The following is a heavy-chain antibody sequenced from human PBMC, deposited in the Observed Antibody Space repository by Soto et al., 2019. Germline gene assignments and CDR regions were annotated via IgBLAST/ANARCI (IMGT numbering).Heavy chain of an antibody. CDR1: GGSFSGCD. J-gene: IGHJ6*02. D-gene: IGHD3-10*01. Sequence: SEALCLTCAVYGGSFSGCDWSGIRQPPGKGLEWIGEINHSGSTNYNPSLKSRVTISVDTSKNQFSLKLSSVTAADTAVYYCARKYLPYYGSGSPYGMDVWGQGTTVT. CDR3: ARKYLPYYGSGSPYGMDV. CDR2: INHSGST. V-gene: IGHV4-34*01.